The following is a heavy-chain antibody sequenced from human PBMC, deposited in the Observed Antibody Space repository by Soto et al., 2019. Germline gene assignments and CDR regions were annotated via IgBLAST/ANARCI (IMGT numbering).Heavy chain of an antibody. CDR2: IIPIFGTA. D-gene: IGHD6-13*01. CDR1: GGTFSSYA. V-gene: IGHV1-69*05. Sequence: SVKVSCKASGGTFSSYAISWVRQAPGQGLEWMGGIIPIFGTANYAQKFQGRVTITTDESTSTAYMELSSLRSEDTAVYYCARDRQQLVPFDYWGQGTLVTVSS. CDR3: ARDRQQLVPFDY. J-gene: IGHJ4*02.